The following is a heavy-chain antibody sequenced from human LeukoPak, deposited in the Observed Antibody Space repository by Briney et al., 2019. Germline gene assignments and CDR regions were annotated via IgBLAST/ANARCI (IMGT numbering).Heavy chain of an antibody. J-gene: IGHJ5*02. CDR3: ARDNCSSTSCSIDP. V-gene: IGHV4-34*01. D-gene: IGHD2-2*01. CDR2: INHSGST. Sequence: SETLSLTCAVYGGSFSGYYWSWIRQLPGKGLEWIGEINHSGSTNYNPSLKSRVTISVDTSKNQFSLKLSSVTAADTAVYYCARDNCSSTSCSIDPWGQGTLVTVSS. CDR1: GGSFSGYY.